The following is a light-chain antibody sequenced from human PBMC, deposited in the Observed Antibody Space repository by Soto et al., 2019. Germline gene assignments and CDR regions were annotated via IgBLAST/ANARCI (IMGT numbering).Light chain of an antibody. Sequence: EIVLTQSPVTLSLSPGERATLSCRASQSVSSSYLAWYQQKAGQAPRLLIYGASSRATGIPDRFSGSGSGTDFTLTISRLEPEDFAVYYCQQYGSSPPHTFGQGTMLEIK. CDR1: QSVSSSY. J-gene: IGKJ2*01. CDR2: GAS. V-gene: IGKV3-20*01. CDR3: QQYGSSPPHT.